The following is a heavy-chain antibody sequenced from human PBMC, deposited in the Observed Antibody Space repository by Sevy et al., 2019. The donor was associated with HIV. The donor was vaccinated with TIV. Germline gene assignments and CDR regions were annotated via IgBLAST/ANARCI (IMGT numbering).Heavy chain of an antibody. CDR3: AKGAVDCSDGTCYSAYYYSVMDV. Sequence: GGSLRLSCAASGFTFSNYGMHWVRQAPGKGLEWVAVISYDGSNQYYADSVQGRLTISRDNSKNTLYLQMNSLRTEDTAGYYCAKGAVDCSDGTCYSAYYYSVMDVWGQGTTVTVSS. V-gene: IGHV3-30*18. D-gene: IGHD2-15*01. CDR2: ISYDGSNQ. CDR1: GFTFSNYG. J-gene: IGHJ6*02.